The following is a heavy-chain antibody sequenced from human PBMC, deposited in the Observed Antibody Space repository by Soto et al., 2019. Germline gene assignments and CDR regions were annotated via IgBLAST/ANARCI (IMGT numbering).Heavy chain of an antibody. D-gene: IGHD2-2*01. Sequence: LRLSCAASGFTFDDYAMHWVRQAPGKGLEWVSGISWNSGSIGYADSVKGRFTISRDNAKNSLYLQMNSLRAEDTALYYCAKASWPTYYYYGMDVWGQGTTVTVSS. CDR2: ISWNSGSI. J-gene: IGHJ6*02. CDR1: GFTFDDYA. CDR3: AKASWPTYYYYGMDV. V-gene: IGHV3-9*01.